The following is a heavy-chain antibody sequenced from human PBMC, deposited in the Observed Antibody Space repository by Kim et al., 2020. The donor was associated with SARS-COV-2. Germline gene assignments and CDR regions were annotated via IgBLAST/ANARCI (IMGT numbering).Heavy chain of an antibody. J-gene: IGHJ6*02. CDR3: TRDLPPHSSSWNPYYYYGMDV. CDR1: GFTFGDYA. D-gene: IGHD6-13*01. CDR2: IRSKAYGGTT. Sequence: GGSLRLSCTASGFTFGDYAMSWFRQAPGKGLEWVGFIRSKAYGGTTEYAASVKGRFTISRDDSKSIAYLQMNSLKTEDTAVYYCTRDLPPHSSSWNPYYYYGMDVWGQGTTVTVSS. V-gene: IGHV3-49*03.